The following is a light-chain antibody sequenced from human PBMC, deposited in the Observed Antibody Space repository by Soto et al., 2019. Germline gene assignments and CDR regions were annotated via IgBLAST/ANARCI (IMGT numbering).Light chain of an antibody. Sequence: EIVMTQSPATLSVSPGERATLSCRASQSVSSNLAWYQQKPGQAPRLLISGASTTATGIPARFSGSGSGTAFTLTVSSLQSEDFAVYYCQQYNTWPPYTFGQGTKLEI. J-gene: IGKJ2*01. CDR2: GAS. V-gene: IGKV3-15*01. CDR1: QSVSSN. CDR3: QQYNTWPPYT.